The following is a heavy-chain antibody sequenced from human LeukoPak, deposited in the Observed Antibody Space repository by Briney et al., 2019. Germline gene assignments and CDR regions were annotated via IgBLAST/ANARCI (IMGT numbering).Heavy chain of an antibody. Sequence: GASVKVSCKASGYTFTSYGISWVRQAPGQGLEWMGWISAYNGNTNYAQKLQGRVTMTTDTSTSTAYMELRSLRSDDTAVYYCARLPITMIVVPSGQVDYWGQGTLVTV. CDR2: ISAYNGNT. CDR1: GYTFTSYG. V-gene: IGHV1-18*01. D-gene: IGHD3-22*01. J-gene: IGHJ4*02. CDR3: ARLPITMIVVPSGQVDY.